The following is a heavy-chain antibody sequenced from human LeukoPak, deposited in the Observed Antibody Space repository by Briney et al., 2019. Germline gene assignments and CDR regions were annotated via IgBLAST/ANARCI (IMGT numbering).Heavy chain of an antibody. V-gene: IGHV3-23*01. Sequence: GGSLRLSCTASGFIFNNFGLMWVRQAPGRGLEWVSAISNDGGGTTYADFVKGRFTISRDNSKNTLYLQMNSLRAEDTAVYYCAKDLIAAAGQTFDIWGQGTMVTVSS. J-gene: IGHJ3*02. D-gene: IGHD6-13*01. CDR3: AKDLIAAAGQTFDI. CDR1: GFIFNNFG. CDR2: ISNDGGGT.